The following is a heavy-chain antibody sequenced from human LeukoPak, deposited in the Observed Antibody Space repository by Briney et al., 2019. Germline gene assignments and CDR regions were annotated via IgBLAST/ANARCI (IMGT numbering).Heavy chain of an antibody. CDR3: TTHPTATTSCLVAFVF. V-gene: IGHV1-46*01. CDR2: INPSGGST. D-gene: IGHD2-15*01. Sequence: GASVKVSCKASGYTFTSYYMHWVRQAPGQGLEWMGIINPSGGSTSYAQKFQGRVTMTRDMSTSTVYMELSSLRSEDTAVYYCTTHPTATTSCLVAFVFWGSGLVVIVSS. CDR1: GYTFTSYY. J-gene: IGHJ3*01.